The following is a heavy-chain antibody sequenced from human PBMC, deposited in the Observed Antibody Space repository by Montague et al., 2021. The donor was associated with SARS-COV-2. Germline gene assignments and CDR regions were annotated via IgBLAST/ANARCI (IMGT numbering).Heavy chain of an antibody. V-gene: IGHV4-59*01. CDR3: SSAQTTCFIANCVNYFDY. J-gene: IGHJ4*02. D-gene: IGHD1-1*01. CDR1: GGSLNNYI. Sequence: SETLSLTCTVSGGSLNNYIWSWIRQLPAKGLEWVGYISDSASTKYNPSPQSRVTISVDTARNQLSLKLRSVTAADTAMYFCSSAQTTCFIANCVNYFDYWGQGALVTVSS. CDR2: ISDSAST.